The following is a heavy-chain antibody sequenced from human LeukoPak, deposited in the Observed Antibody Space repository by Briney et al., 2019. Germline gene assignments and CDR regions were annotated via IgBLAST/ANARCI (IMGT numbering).Heavy chain of an antibody. V-gene: IGHV1-46*01. Sequence: ASVKVSCKASGYTFTSYYMHWVRQAPGQGLEWMGIINPSGGSTSYAQKFQGRVTMTRDTSTSTVYMELSSLRSEDTAVYYCARDGGPIAARPGELYYHYMDVWGKGTTVTVSS. CDR1: GYTFTSYY. CDR2: INPSGGST. CDR3: ARDGGPIAARPGELYYHYMDV. D-gene: IGHD6-6*01. J-gene: IGHJ6*03.